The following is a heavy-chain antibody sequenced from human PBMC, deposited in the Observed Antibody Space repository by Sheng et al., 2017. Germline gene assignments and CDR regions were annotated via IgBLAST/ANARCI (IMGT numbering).Heavy chain of an antibody. D-gene: IGHD3-10*01. CDR1: SGSISSNY. CDR2: IYYTGTT. CDR3: ARDVWSGEPDYHYYMDV. Sequence: QVQLQESGPGLVKPSETLSLTCTVSSGSISSNYWSWIRQSPGKGLEWIGYIYYTGTTSYNPSLKSRVTISLDTSKKQLSLTLRSVTAADTAVYYCARDVWSGEPDYHYYMDVWGQGTTVTVSS. J-gene: IGHJ6*03. V-gene: IGHV4-59*12.